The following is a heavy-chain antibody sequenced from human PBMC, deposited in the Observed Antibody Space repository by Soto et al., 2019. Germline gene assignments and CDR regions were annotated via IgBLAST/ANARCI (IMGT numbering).Heavy chain of an antibody. J-gene: IGHJ4*02. CDR1: GFTFSSYA. D-gene: IGHD6-19*01. V-gene: IGHV3-23*01. Sequence: PGGSLRLSCAASGFTFSSYAMSWVRQAPGKGLEWVSAISGSGGSTYYADSVKGRFTISRDNSKNTLYLQMNSLRAEDTAVYYCAKEHEGRSSIPSSDFDYWGQGTLVTVSS. CDR2: ISGSGGST. CDR3: AKEHEGRSSIPSSDFDY.